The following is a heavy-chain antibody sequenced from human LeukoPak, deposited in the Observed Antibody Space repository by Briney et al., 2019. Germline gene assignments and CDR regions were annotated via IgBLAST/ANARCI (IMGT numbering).Heavy chain of an antibody. J-gene: IGHJ3*02. D-gene: IGHD3-10*01. CDR3: AHSEDYYGSVDAFDI. V-gene: IGHV2-5*02. Sequence: SGPTLVNPTQTLTLTCTFSGFPLSTSGVGVGWIRQPPGKALEWLAFIYWDDDKRYSPSLESRLTITKDTFKNQVVLTMTNMDPVDTATYYCAHSEDYYGSVDAFDIWGQGTMVTVSS. CDR2: IYWDDDK. CDR1: GFPLSTSGVG.